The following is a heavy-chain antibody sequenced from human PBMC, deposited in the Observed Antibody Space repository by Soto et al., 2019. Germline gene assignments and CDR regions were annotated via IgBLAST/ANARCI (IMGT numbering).Heavy chain of an antibody. CDR3: ARRAEGDYIWGSYRYTDY. Sequence: ASVKVSCKASGYTFTSYDINWVRQATGQGLEWMGWMNPNSGNTGYAQKFQGRVTMTRNTSISTAYMELSSLRSEDTAVYYCARRAEGDYIWGSYRYTDYWGQGTLVTVSS. J-gene: IGHJ4*02. D-gene: IGHD3-16*02. V-gene: IGHV1-8*01. CDR2: MNPNSGNT. CDR1: GYTFTSYD.